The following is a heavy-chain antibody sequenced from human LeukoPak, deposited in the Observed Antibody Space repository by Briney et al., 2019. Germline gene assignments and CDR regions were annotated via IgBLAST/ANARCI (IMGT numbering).Heavy chain of an antibody. V-gene: IGHV4-59*01. J-gene: IGHJ6*04. Sequence: SETLSLTCTVSGGSISSYYWSWIRQPPGKGLEWIGYIHYSGSTNYNPSLKSRVTISVDTSKNLFSLKLSSVTAADTAVYYCASTVAAAMSDYYYGMDVWGKGTTVTVSS. CDR3: ASTVAAAMSDYYYGMDV. CDR2: IHYSGST. CDR1: GGSISSYY. D-gene: IGHD2-2*01.